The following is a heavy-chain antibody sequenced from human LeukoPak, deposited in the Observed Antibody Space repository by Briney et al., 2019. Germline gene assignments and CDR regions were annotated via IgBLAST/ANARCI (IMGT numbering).Heavy chain of an antibody. CDR1: GFTFSSYN. CDR3: ARADYSSSLGTEYFQH. Sequence: GGSLRLSCAASGFTFSSYNMNWVRQAPGKGLEWVSSISSSSSYIYYADSVKGRFTISRDNAKNSLYLQMNSLRAEDTAVYYCARADYSSSLGTEYFQHWGQGTLVTVSS. CDR2: ISSSSSYI. J-gene: IGHJ1*01. V-gene: IGHV3-21*01. D-gene: IGHD6-13*01.